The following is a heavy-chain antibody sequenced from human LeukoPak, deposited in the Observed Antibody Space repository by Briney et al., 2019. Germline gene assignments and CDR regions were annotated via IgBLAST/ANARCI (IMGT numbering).Heavy chain of an antibody. Sequence: PSETLSLTCTVSGGSISSSIYYWGWIRQPPGKGLEWIGIIYYSGSTYYNPSLKSRLTISVDTSKNQFSLKLSSVTATDTAVYYCARRGYCSSTSCYEYWIDPWGQGTLVTVSS. CDR2: IYYSGST. J-gene: IGHJ5*02. D-gene: IGHD2-2*01. CDR1: GGSISSSIYY. CDR3: ARRGYCSSTSCYEYWIDP. V-gene: IGHV4-39*01.